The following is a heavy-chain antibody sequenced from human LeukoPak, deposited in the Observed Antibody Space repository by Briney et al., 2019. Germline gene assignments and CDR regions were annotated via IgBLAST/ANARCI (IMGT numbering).Heavy chain of an antibody. D-gene: IGHD4-17*01. Sequence: GGSLRLSCAASGFTSSNYAMNWVRQAPGKGLEWVSLISGTGGSTYYADSVKGRFTISRDNSKNTLYVQMNNLRADDTAVYYCARATTVTVFDYWGQGTLVTVSS. CDR3: ARATTVTVFDY. CDR1: GFTSSNYA. J-gene: IGHJ4*02. CDR2: ISGTGGST. V-gene: IGHV3-23*01.